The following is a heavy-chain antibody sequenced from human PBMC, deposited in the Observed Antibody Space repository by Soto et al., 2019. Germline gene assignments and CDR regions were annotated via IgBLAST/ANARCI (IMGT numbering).Heavy chain of an antibody. CDR3: ARGRNVSVLLWFSIHHPPDY. D-gene: IGHD3-10*01. Sequence: GASVKVSCKASGYTSTNYGMHWVRQATGQRLEWMGWINANSGNKSYSQKFQGRVTITRNTSISTAYMELSSLRSEDTAVYYCARGRNVSVLLWFSIHHPPDYWGQGTLVTVSS. CDR2: INANSGNK. CDR1: GYTSTNYG. V-gene: IGHV1-8*03. J-gene: IGHJ4*02.